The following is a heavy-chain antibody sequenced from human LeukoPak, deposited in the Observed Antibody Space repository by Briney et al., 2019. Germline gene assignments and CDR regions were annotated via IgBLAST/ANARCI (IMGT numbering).Heavy chain of an antibody. D-gene: IGHD1-26*01. V-gene: IGHV4-59*01. J-gene: IGHJ4*02. CDR1: GGSISSYY. CDR3: AREEALGSGSFDY. Sequence: PSETLSLACTVSGGSISSYYWSWIRQPPGKGLEWIGYIYHSGSTNYNPSLKSRVTISVDTSKNQFSLKLSSVTAADTAVYYCAREEALGSGSFDYWGQGTLVTVSS. CDR2: IYHSGST.